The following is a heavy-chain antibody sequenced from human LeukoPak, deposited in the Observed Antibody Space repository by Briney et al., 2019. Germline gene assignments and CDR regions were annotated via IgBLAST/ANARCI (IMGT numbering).Heavy chain of an antibody. D-gene: IGHD3-10*01. CDR1: GYTFTSHA. J-gene: IGHJ3*02. V-gene: IGHV1-18*01. CDR3: ARVYGSGSYNAFDI. CDR2: ISAYNGNT. Sequence: GASVKVSCKASGYTFTSHAIHWVRQAPGQGLEWMGWISAYNGNTNYAQKLQGRVTMTIDTSTSTAYMELRSLRSDDTVVYYCARVYGSGSYNAFDIWGQGTMVTVSS.